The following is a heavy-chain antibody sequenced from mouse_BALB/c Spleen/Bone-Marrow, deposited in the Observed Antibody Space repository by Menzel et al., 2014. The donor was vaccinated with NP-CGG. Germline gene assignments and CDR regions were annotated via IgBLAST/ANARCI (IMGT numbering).Heavy chain of an antibody. Sequence: EVKLMESGGGLVQPGGSLKLSCAASGFDFSGFWMGWVRQAPGKGLEWIGEINPDSSTINYTTSLKDRFIISRDNAKNTLDLKMSKVISEDTALYYCARLGYYGGFAYWGQGTLVTVSA. CDR1: GFDFSGFW. CDR3: ARLGYYGGFAY. V-gene: IGHV4-1*02. CDR2: INPDSSTI. D-gene: IGHD2-3*01. J-gene: IGHJ3*01.